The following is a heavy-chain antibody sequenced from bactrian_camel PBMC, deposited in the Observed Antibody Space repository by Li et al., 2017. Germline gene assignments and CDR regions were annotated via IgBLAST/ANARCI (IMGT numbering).Heavy chain of an antibody. CDR2: IYDGGRNT. Sequence: DVQLVESGGGSVQAGGSLTLSCVVFPSIHHTMAWFRQAPGTEREGVAAIYDGGRNTLYADSVKGRFTISQDNAKKTVYPQMNSLKPEDTAVYYCAAARRWVPLGLRSTEYTYWGQGTQVTVS. V-gene: IGHV3S40*01. D-gene: IGHD3*01. J-gene: IGHJ4*01. CDR3: AAARRWVPLGLRSTEYTY. CDR1: PSIHHT.